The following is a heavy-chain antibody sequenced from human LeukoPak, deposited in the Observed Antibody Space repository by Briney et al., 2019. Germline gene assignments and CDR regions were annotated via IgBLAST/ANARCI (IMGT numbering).Heavy chain of an antibody. Sequence: SETLSPTCTVSGGSINGYYWSWIRQPPGKGLEWIGYVYYSGSNSYNPSLKSRVSLSVDTSKNQFSLRLTSVTAADTAVYYCARSRSGSYSYFEDWGQGTLVTVSS. D-gene: IGHD1-26*01. CDR1: GGSINGYY. CDR2: VYYSGSN. J-gene: IGHJ4*02. CDR3: ARSRSGSYSYFED. V-gene: IGHV4-59*01.